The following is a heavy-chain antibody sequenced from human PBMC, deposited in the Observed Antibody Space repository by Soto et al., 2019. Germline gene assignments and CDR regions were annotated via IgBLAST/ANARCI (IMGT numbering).Heavy chain of an antibody. D-gene: IGHD2-8*01. V-gene: IGHV4-59*01. CDR3: ARRYAGNFDY. CDR2: IYYSGST. CDR1: GGSISSYY. Sequence: QVQLQESGPGLVKPSETLSLTCTVSGGSISSYYWSWIRQPPGKGLEWIGYIYYSGSTNYNPSLXRXVXIXLDTSKNQFSLTLSSVTAADTAVYYCARRYAGNFDYWGQGTLVTVSS. J-gene: IGHJ4*02.